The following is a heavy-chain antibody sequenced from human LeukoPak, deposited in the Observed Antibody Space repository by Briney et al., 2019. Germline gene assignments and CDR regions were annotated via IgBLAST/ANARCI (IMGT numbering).Heavy chain of an antibody. V-gene: IGHV1-69*04. CDR3: ARDLSGGRDY. CDR2: IIPILGIA. J-gene: IGHJ4*02. D-gene: IGHD4-23*01. CDR1: GGTFSSYA. Sequence: GASVKVSCKASGGTFSSYAISWVRQAPGQGLEWMGRIIPILGIANYAQKFQGRVTITADKSTSTAYMELSSLRSDDTAAYYCARDLSGGRDYWGQGTLVTVSS.